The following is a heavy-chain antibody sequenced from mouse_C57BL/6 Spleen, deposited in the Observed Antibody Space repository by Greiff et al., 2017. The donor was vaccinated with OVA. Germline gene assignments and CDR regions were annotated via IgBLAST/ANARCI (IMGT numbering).Heavy chain of an antibody. J-gene: IGHJ1*03. CDR1: GYTFTSYW. CDR3: ADDYDAWYFDV. D-gene: IGHD2-4*01. Sequence: QVQLQQPGAELVKPGASVKLSCTASGYTFTSYWMHWVKQRPGQGLEWIGMIHPNSGSTNYNEKFKSKATLTVDKSSSTAYMQLSSLTSEDSAVYYCADDYDAWYFDVWGTGTTVTVSS. V-gene: IGHV1-64*01. CDR2: IHPNSGST.